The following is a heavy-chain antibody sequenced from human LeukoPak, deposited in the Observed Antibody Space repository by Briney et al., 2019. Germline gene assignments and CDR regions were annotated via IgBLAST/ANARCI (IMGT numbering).Heavy chain of an antibody. V-gene: IGHV1-24*01. Sequence: ASVKVSCKVSGNTLSELSIHWVRQTPGEGLAWMGGFDPEDGETIYAEKFQARVTMTEDTSTDTAYMQLTNLRSEDTAVYFCATEAELAWAPYYYGLDVWGQGTTVTVSS. D-gene: IGHD3-10*01. CDR1: GNTLSELS. CDR2: FDPEDGET. J-gene: IGHJ6*02. CDR3: ATEAELAWAPYYYGLDV.